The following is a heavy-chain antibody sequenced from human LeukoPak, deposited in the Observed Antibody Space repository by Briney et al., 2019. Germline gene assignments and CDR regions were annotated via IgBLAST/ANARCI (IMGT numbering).Heavy chain of an antibody. J-gene: IGHJ4*02. CDR2: ITGSGHI. CDR3: ASQNSLYSAKWQWDY. Sequence: GGSLRLSCAASGFTFSTYAMTWVRQAPGKVLEWVSAITGSGHIYDADSVKGRFTISRDNSMNTLYLHMNSLRAEDTAVYYCASQNSLYSAKWQWDYWGRGTLVTVSS. D-gene: IGHD4-23*01. CDR1: GFTFSTYA. V-gene: IGHV3-23*01.